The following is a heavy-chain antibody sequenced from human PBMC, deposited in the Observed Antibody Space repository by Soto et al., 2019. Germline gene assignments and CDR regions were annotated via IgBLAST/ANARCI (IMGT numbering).Heavy chain of an antibody. V-gene: IGHV1-18*01. CDR1: GYTFTSYG. J-gene: IGHJ5*02. CDR2: ISAYNGNT. Sequence: ASVKVSCKTSGYTFTSYGISWVRQAPGQGLEWMGWISAYNGNTNYAQKFQGRATMTTDTSTTTAYMELRSLRSDDTAVYFCARALHENALFDRWGQGTLVTVSS. CDR3: ARALHENALFDR.